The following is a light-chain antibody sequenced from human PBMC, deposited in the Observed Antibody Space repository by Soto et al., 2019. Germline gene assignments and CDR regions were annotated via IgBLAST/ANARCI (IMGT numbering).Light chain of an antibody. CDR2: KAS. CDR3: QQYNSDSRT. Sequence: DIQMTQSPSTLSASVGDRVTITCRDSQSISAWLAWYQQKPGKAPKLLIYKASTLESGVPSRFSGSGSGTEFTLTISSLQPDDFATYYCQQYNSDSRTFGQGTKVEIK. V-gene: IGKV1-5*03. CDR1: QSISAW. J-gene: IGKJ1*01.